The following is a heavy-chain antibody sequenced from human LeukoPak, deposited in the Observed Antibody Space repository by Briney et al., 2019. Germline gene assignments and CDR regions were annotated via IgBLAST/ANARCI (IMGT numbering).Heavy chain of an antibody. CDR3: ARRVRGVITPLDY. V-gene: IGHV4-34*01. Sequence: SETLSLTCAVYGGSFSGYYWSWIRQPPGKGLEWIGEINHSGSTNYNPSLKSRVTISVDTSKNQFSLKLSSVTAADTAVYYCARRVRGVITPLDYWGQGTLVTVS. CDR2: INHSGST. D-gene: IGHD3-10*01. CDR1: GGSFSGYY. J-gene: IGHJ4*02.